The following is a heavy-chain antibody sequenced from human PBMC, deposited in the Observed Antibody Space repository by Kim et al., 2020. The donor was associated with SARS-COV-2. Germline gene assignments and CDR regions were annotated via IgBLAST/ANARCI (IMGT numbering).Heavy chain of an antibody. V-gene: IGHV1-2*06. J-gene: IGHJ5*02. CDR1: GYTFTGYY. CDR3: PRRVDMQEFDP. CDR2: INPNSGGT. D-gene: IGHD2-15*01. Sequence: ASVKVSCKASGYTFTGYYMHWVRQAPGQGLEWMGRINPNSGGTNYAQKFQGRVTMTRHTSISTAYMELSRLRSDETAVYYCPRRVDMQEFDPWGQGTLVTVSS.